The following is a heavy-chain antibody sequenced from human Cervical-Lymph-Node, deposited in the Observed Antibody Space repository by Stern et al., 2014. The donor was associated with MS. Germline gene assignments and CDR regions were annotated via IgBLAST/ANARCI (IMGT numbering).Heavy chain of an antibody. J-gene: IGHJ3*02. Sequence: EMQLVESGGGLIQPGGSLRLSCAASGFTVSSNYMIWVRQAPGKGLDWVSAIYSGGSTYYADSVKGRFTVSRDNSKNTLYLQMNSLRAEDTAVYYCARGRYDSSGYPVDAFEIWGQGTMVTVSS. CDR1: GFTVSSNY. V-gene: IGHV3-53*01. CDR2: IYSGGST. CDR3: ARGRYDSSGYPVDAFEI. D-gene: IGHD3-22*01.